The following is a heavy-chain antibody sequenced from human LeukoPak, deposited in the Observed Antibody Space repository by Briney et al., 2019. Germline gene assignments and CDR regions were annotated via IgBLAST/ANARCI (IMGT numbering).Heavy chain of an antibody. CDR1: GGSISSYY. CDR3: ARHSDSSGSPTYYGMDV. CDR2: IYYSGST. V-gene: IGHV4-59*01. Sequence: SETLSLTCTVSGGSISSYYWSWIRQPPGKGLEWIGYIYYSGSTNYNPSLKSRVTISVDTSKNQFSLKLSSVTAADTAVYYCARHSDSSGSPTYYGMDVWGQGTTVTVSS. D-gene: IGHD3-22*01. J-gene: IGHJ6*02.